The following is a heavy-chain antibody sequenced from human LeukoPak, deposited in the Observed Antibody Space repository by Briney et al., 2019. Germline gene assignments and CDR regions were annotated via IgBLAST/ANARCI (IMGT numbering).Heavy chain of an antibody. J-gene: IGHJ4*02. CDR1: GFTFSSYG. CDR2: IWYDGSNK. CDR3: SRSHVVVAATTTVGGGFDH. Sequence: GGSLRLSCAASGFTFSSYGMHWVRQSPGKGLEWVAVIWYDGSNKYYADSVKGRFTISRDNSKNPLYLQMNRLRAEDTAVDYWSRSHVVVAATTTVGGGFDHWGQGTLVTGSS. D-gene: IGHD2-15*01. V-gene: IGHV3-33*01.